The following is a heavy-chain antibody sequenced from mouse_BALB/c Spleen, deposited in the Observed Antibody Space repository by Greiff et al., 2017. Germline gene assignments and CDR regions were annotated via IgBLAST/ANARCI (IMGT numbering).Heavy chain of an antibody. CDR3: ARGITTVVDRDY. CDR1: GYTFTSYW. CDR2: INPSTGYT. J-gene: IGHJ2*01. D-gene: IGHD1-1*01. V-gene: IGHV1-7*01. Sequence: QVQLQQSGAELAKPGASVKMSCKASGYTFTSYWMHWVKQRPGQGLEWIGYINPSTGYTEYNQKFKDKATLTADKSSSTAYMQLSSLTSEDSAVYYCARGITTVVDRDYWGQGTTLTVSS.